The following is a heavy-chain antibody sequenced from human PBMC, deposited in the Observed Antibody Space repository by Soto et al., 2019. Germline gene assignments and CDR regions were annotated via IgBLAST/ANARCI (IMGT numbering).Heavy chain of an antibody. D-gene: IGHD2-2*01. V-gene: IGHV1-69*01. CDR1: GGPFNTFG. CDR2: IIPKYGTT. J-gene: IGHJ4*01. CDR3: ARTRQRRPVFYVDY. Sequence: QVQLMQSGTEVTEPGSSVKVSCKASGGPFNTFGISWVRQAPGQGLEWMGGIIPKYGTTNYARRFQGRVTITADESTTTAYLELSSLRHDDTAIYYCARTRQRRPVFYVDYWGHGTPISVTS.